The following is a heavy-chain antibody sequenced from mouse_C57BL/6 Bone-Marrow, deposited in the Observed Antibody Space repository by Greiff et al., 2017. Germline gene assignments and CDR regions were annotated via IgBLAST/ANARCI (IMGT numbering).Heavy chain of an antibody. J-gene: IGHJ2*01. CDR3: ARGYGRTPMDY. D-gene: IGHD1-1*01. V-gene: IGHV1-9*01. CDR1: GYTFTGYW. Sequence: QVQLQQSGAELMKPGASVKLSCKATGYTFTGYWIEWVKQRPGHGLEWIGEILPGSGSTNYNEKFKGKATLTADTSSNTAYMQLSSLTSEDSAIYYCARGYGRTPMDYWGQGTTLTVSS. CDR2: ILPGSGST.